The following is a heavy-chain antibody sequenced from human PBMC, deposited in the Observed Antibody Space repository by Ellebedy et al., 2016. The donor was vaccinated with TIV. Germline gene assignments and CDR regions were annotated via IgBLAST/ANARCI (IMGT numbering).Heavy chain of an antibody. D-gene: IGHD6-13*01. J-gene: IGHJ4*02. CDR2: IWHDGSHS. Sequence: PGGSLRLSCAASGFTFSIYGMHWVRQAPGKGLEWVGIIWHDGSHSYYADSVKGRFTISRDSSKNTLYLQMNSLRAEDTAVYYCARDPPGIAASGPYKWGQGTLVTVSS. CDR3: ARDPPGIAASGPYK. CDR1: GFTFSIYG. V-gene: IGHV3-33*08.